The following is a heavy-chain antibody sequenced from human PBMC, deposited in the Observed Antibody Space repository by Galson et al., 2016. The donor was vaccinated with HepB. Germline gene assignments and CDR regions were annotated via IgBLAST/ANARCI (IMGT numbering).Heavy chain of an antibody. Sequence: SVKVSCKASGYTFASFGISWMRQAPGQGLEWMGWISGYNSNTFYAQNLQGRVTVTADTSTSTAYMELGSLTSDDTAVYYCATTRLLDNWGQGILVTVSS. J-gene: IGHJ4*02. CDR2: ISGYNSNT. CDR3: ATTRLLDN. V-gene: IGHV1-18*01. CDR1: GYTFASFG.